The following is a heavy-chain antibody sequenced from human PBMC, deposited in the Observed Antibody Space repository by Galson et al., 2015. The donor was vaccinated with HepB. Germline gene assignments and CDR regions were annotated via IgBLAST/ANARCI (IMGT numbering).Heavy chain of an antibody. Sequence: SLRLSCAASGFTFDDYAMHWVRQAPGKGLEWVSGITWNSGSIGYADSVKGRFTISRDNAKKTLYLQMSSLRAEDTALYHCAKDSGMVAKGFDYWGQGTPVTVSS. CDR3: AKDSGMVAKGFDY. J-gene: IGHJ4*02. V-gene: IGHV3-9*01. CDR2: ITWNSGSI. CDR1: GFTFDDYA. D-gene: IGHD5-12*01.